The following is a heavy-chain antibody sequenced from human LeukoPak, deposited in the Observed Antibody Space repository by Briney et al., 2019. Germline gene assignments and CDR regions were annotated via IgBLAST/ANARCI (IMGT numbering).Heavy chain of an antibody. V-gene: IGHV4-30-2*01. CDR2: IYHSGST. CDR1: GGSISSGGYY. Sequence: SETLSLTCTVSGGSISSGGYYWSWIRQPPGKGLEWIGYIYHSGSTYYNPSLKSRVTISVDRSKNQFSLKLSSVTAADTAVYYCARGSHIYYDSSGYAFDIWGQGTMVTVSS. J-gene: IGHJ3*02. D-gene: IGHD3-22*01. CDR3: ARGSHIYYDSSGYAFDI.